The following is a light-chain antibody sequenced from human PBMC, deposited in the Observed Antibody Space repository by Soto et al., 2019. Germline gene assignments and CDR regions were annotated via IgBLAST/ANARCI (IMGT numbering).Light chain of an antibody. CDR2: DVI. J-gene: IGLJ1*01. CDR1: SSDVGGYDY. CDR3: CSYAGSYTFV. Sequence: QSALTQPRSVSGSPGQSVTVSSSGTSSDVGGYDYVAWYQQYPGKAPKLMIYDVIKRPSGVPDRFSGSKSGNTASLTISGLQAEDEADYYCCSYAGSYTFVFGTGTKVTVL. V-gene: IGLV2-11*01.